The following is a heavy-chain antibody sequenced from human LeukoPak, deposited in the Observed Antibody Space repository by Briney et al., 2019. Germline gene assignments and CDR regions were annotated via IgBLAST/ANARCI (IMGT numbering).Heavy chain of an antibody. D-gene: IGHD3-22*01. CDR3: ARERGYYHDSSGPTFDY. Sequence: GASVKVSCKASGYTFTSYGISWVRQAPGQGLEWMGWISAYNGNTNYAQKLQGRVTMTTDTSTSTAYMELRSLRSDDTAVYYCARERGYYHDSSGPTFDYWGQGTLVTVSS. CDR2: ISAYNGNT. J-gene: IGHJ4*02. CDR1: GYTFTSYG. V-gene: IGHV1-18*01.